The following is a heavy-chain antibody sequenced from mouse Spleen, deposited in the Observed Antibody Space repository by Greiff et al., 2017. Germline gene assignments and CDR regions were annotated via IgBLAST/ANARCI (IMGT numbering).Heavy chain of an antibody. D-gene: IGHD1-1*01. J-gene: IGHJ1*01. CDR2: ISNGGGST. Sequence: EVQLVESGGGLVQPGGSLKLSCATSGFTFSDYYMYWVRQTPEKRLEWVAYISNGGGSTYYPDTVKGRFTISRDNAKNTLYLQMSRLKSEDTAMYYCARSRSSWYFDVWGAGTTVTVSS. CDR1: GFTFSDYY. V-gene: IGHV5-12*02. CDR3: ARSRSSWYFDV.